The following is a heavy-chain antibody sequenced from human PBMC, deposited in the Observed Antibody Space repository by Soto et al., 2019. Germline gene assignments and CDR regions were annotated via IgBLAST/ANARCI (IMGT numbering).Heavy chain of an antibody. D-gene: IGHD5-12*01. CDR1: GDSLSRADYC. CDR2: ICYSGST. V-gene: IGHV4-30-4*08. CDR3: AREESGHFDN. Sequence: SETLSLTCTVSGDSLSRADYCWSWIRLAPGKGLEWTGYICYSGSTYHNPSLKSRTSMSVDTSKKQFSLTLTSVSAADTAVDYCAREESGHFDNWGKGRLVT. J-gene: IGHJ4*02.